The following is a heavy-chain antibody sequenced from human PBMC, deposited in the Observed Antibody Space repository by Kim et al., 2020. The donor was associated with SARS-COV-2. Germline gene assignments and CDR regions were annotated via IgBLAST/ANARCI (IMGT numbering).Heavy chain of an antibody. Sequence: SLRLSCAASGFTFGDYAMHWVRQAPGKGLEWVSGISWNSGSIGYADSVKGRFTISRDNAKNSLYLQMNSLRAEDTALYYCAKDHRSSGWYADAFDIWGQGTMVTVSS. CDR3: AKDHRSSGWYADAFDI. CDR1: GFTFGDYA. D-gene: IGHD6-19*01. J-gene: IGHJ3*02. V-gene: IGHV3-9*01. CDR2: ISWNSGSI.